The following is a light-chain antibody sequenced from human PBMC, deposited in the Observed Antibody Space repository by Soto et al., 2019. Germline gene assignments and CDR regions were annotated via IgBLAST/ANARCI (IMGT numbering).Light chain of an antibody. CDR2: EVS. V-gene: IGLV2-11*01. J-gene: IGLJ1*01. Sequence: QSALTQPRSVSGSPGQSVAISCTGTSRDVDAYDFVSWYQHHPGKAPKLIISEVSKRPTGVSHRFSGSKSGNTASLTISGLQAEDEADYFCCSFAGSFYVVGTWTKITVL. CDR1: SRDVDAYDF. CDR3: CSFAGSFYV.